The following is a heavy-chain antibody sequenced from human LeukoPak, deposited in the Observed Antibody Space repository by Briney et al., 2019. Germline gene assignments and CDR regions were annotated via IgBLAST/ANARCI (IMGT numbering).Heavy chain of an antibody. V-gene: IGHV3-23*01. CDR2: ISGSGGST. D-gene: IGHD6-13*01. CDR3: AKVKARYSSSVDAFDI. CDR1: GFTFSSYA. Sequence: PGGSLRHSCAAPGFTFSSYAMSWVRQAPGKGLEWVSAISGSGGSTYYADSVKGRFTISRDNSKNTLYLQMNSLRAEDTAVYYCAKVKARYSSSVDAFDIWGQGTMVTVSS. J-gene: IGHJ3*02.